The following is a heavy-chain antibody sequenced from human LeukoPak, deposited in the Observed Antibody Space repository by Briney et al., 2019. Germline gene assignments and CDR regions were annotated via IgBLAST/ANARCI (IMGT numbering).Heavy chain of an antibody. J-gene: IGHJ5*02. D-gene: IGHD3-10*01. Sequence: PSETLSLTCTVSGGSISSSSYYWGWIRQPPGKGLEWIGSIYYSGSTYYNPSLKSRVTISVDTSKNQFSLKLSSVTAADTAVYYCARGLTYYYGSGSNHWFDPWGQGTLVTVSS. CDR3: ARGLTYYYGSGSNHWFDP. V-gene: IGHV4-39*07. CDR1: GGSISSSSYY. CDR2: IYYSGST.